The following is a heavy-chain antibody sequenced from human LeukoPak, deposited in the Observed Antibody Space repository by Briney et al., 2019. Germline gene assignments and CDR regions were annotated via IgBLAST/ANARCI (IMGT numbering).Heavy chain of an antibody. Sequence: GGSLRLSCAASGFTFSSYSMNWVRQAPGKGLEWVSSISSSSSYIYYADSVKGRFTISRDNAKNSLYLQMNSLRAEDTAVYYCARRFSYESSGYYGDAFDFWGQGSSVTVSS. V-gene: IGHV3-21*01. J-gene: IGHJ3*01. CDR2: ISSSSSYI. CDR3: ARRFSYESSGYYGDAFDF. D-gene: IGHD3-22*01. CDR1: GFTFSSYS.